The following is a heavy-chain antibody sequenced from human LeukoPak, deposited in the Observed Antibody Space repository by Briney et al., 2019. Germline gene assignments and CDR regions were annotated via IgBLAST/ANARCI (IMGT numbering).Heavy chain of an antibody. CDR2: ISSSGSTI. D-gene: IGHD3-22*01. V-gene: IGHV3-48*03. CDR1: GFTFSSYE. Sequence: GGSLRLSCAASGFTFSSYEMNWVRQAPGKGLEWVSYISSSGSTIYYADSVKGRFTISRDNAKNSLYLQMNSLRAEDTAVYYCARVGGYYDSSGYYYSDYWGQGTLVTVSS. J-gene: IGHJ4*02. CDR3: ARVGGYYDSSGYYYSDY.